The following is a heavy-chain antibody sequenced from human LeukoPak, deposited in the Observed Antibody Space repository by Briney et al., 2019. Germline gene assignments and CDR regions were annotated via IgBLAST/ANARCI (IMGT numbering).Heavy chain of an antibody. Sequence: PGGSLRLSCAASGFTFSSYAMHWVRQAPGKGLEWVAVISYDGSNKYYADSVKGRFTISRDNSKNTLYLQTNSLRAEDTAVYYCARGGQWLVHGAFDIWGQGTMVTVSS. D-gene: IGHD6-19*01. CDR1: GFTFSSYA. J-gene: IGHJ3*02. V-gene: IGHV3-30-3*01. CDR3: ARGGQWLVHGAFDI. CDR2: ISYDGSNK.